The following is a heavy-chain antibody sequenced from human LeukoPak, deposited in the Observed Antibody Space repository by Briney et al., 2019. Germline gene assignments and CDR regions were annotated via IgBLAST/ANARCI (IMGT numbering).Heavy chain of an antibody. Sequence: SETLSLTCTVPGGSITSSIDYWGWVRQPPGKGLEWIATIYYSTSTQYNPSLKSRVTMSVDTSKNQFSLKPSSMTAADTAVYYCARHQCSGTRCYNFYFYGMDVWGQGTTVTVSS. V-gene: IGHV4-39*01. CDR3: ARHQCSGTRCYNFYFYGMDV. CDR2: IYYSTST. J-gene: IGHJ6*02. D-gene: IGHD2-2*02. CDR1: GGSITSSIDY.